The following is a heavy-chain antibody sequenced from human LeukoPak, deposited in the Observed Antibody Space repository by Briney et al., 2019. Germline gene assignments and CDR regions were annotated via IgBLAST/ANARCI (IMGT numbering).Heavy chain of an antibody. CDR1: GYTFTSYY. CDR2: INPSGGST. D-gene: IGHD3-22*01. Sequence: ASVKVSCKASGYTFTSYYMHWVRQAPGQGLEWMGIINPSGGSTSYAQKFQGRVTMTRDTSTSTAYMELSSLRSEDTAVYYCARDRRGSSGYYYPLGYWGQGTLVTVSS. J-gene: IGHJ4*02. V-gene: IGHV1-46*01. CDR3: ARDRRGSSGYYYPLGY.